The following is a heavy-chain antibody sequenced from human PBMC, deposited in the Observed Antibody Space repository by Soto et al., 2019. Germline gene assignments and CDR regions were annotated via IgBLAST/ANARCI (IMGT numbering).Heavy chain of an antibody. Sequence: QVQLVESGGGVVQPGRSLRLSCAGSGFDFSNYPMHWVRQAPGKGLEWVAVISYDGSDKYYADSVKGRFTISRDNSKTTLYLQMDTLRGEDTAVYYCASGRAMDVWGQGTTVNVSS. CDR2: ISYDGSDK. CDR1: GFDFSNYP. J-gene: IGHJ6*02. V-gene: IGHV3-30-3*01. CDR3: ASGRAMDV.